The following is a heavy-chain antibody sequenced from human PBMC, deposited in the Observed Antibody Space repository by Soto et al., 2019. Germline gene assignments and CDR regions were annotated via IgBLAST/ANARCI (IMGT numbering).Heavy chain of an antibody. J-gene: IGHJ6*03. D-gene: IGHD6-13*01. Sequence: SLRLSCAASGFTFDDYAMHWVRQAPGKGLEWVSDISWNSGSIGYADSVKGRFTISRDNAKNSLYLQMNSLRAEDTALYYCAKAAAADYYMDVWGKGTTVTVSS. CDR1: GFTFDDYA. V-gene: IGHV3-9*01. CDR3: AKAAAADYYMDV. CDR2: ISWNSGSI.